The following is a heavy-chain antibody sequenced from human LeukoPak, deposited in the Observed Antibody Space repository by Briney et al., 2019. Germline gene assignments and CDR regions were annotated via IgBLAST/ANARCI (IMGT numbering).Heavy chain of an antibody. CDR1: GGSISSSSYY. CDR3: ARAQGNGLIDF. D-gene: IGHD3/OR15-3a*01. J-gene: IGHJ4*02. Sequence: SETLSLTCTVSGGSISSSSYYWGWIRQPPGKGLEWIGGIYYSGSTYYNPSLKSRVAISVDTSKNQFSLKLSSVTAADTADYYCARAQGNGLIDFWGQGTLVTVSS. CDR2: IYYSGST. V-gene: IGHV4-39*01.